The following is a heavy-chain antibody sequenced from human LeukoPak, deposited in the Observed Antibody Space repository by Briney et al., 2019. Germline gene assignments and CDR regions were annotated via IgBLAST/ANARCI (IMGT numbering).Heavy chain of an antibody. D-gene: IGHD3-10*01. V-gene: IGHV4-39*01. J-gene: IGHJ3*02. CDR1: GDFISNGGYY. Sequence: SETLSLTCSVAGDFISNGGYYWSWIRQHPGKGLEWIGFIYYSGSTYYNPSLKSRVTISVDTSKNQFSLKLSSVTAADTAVYYCARRARGAKFGSGAFDIWGQGTMVTVSS. CDR2: IYYSGST. CDR3: ARRARGAKFGSGAFDI.